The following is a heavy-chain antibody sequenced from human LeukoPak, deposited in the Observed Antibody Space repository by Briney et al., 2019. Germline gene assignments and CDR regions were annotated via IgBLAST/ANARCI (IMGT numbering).Heavy chain of an antibody. D-gene: IGHD3-10*01. J-gene: IGHJ4*02. CDR1: GFTFDDYA. CDR2: ISWNSGSI. CDR3: ARDEQNPMVRGVSYY. Sequence: PGGSLRLSCAASGFTFDDYAMHWVRQAPGKGLEWVSGISWNSGSIGYADSVKGRFTISRDNAKNSLYLQMNSLRAEDTAVYYCARDEQNPMVRGVSYYWGQGTLVTVSS. V-gene: IGHV3-9*01.